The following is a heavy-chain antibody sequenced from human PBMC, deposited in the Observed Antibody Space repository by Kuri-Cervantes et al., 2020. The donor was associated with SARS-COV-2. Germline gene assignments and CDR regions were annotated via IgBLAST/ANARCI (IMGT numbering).Heavy chain of an antibody. CDR3: ARDHSSSRSYNWFDP. J-gene: IGHJ5*02. D-gene: IGHD6-6*01. CDR1: GCTFSSYA. CDR2: IIPIFGTA. V-gene: IGHV1-69*06. Sequence: SVKVSCKASGCTFSSYAISWVRQAPGQGLEWMGGIIPIFGTANYAQKFQGRVTITADKSTSTAYMELSSLRSEDTAVYYCARDHSSSRSYNWFDPWGQGTLVTVSS.